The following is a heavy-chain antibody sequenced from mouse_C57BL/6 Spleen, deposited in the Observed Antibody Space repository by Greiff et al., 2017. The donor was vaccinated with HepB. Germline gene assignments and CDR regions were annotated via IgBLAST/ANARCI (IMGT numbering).Heavy chain of an antibody. V-gene: IGHV5-4*03. CDR1: GFTFSSYA. D-gene: IGHD3-2*02. Sequence: EVKVVESGGGLVKPGGSLKLSCAASGFTFSSYAMSWVRQTPEKRLEWVATISDGGSYTYYPDNVKGRFTISRDNAKNNLYLQMSHLKSEDTAMYYCARGDSAGYEDWFAYWGQGTLVTVSA. CDR2: ISDGGSYT. J-gene: IGHJ3*01. CDR3: ARGDSAGYEDWFAY.